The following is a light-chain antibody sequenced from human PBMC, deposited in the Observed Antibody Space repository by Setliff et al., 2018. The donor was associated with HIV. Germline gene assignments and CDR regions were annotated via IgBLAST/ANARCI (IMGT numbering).Light chain of an antibody. CDR2: DVS. V-gene: IGLV2-14*03. CDR1: SSDVGGYDF. Sequence: QSVLTQPASVSGSPGQSITISCIGTSSDVGGYDFVSWYQQRPGKAPKLIIFDVSERPSGVSHRFSASKSGNTASLTISGLQTEDEANYFCASYRSPATYVFGSGTKVTVL. CDR3: ASYRSPATYV. J-gene: IGLJ1*01.